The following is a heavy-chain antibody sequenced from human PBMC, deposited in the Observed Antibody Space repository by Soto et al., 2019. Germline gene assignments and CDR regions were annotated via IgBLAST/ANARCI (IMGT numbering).Heavy chain of an antibody. J-gene: IGHJ3*02. CDR3: VRRSPEDAFDI. V-gene: IGHV4-30-2*01. CDR2: IYEGGNT. CDR1: GGSIVSGGYS. Sequence: PSETLSLTCAVSGGSIVSGGYSWSWIRQPPGKGLQWIGHIYEGGNTYYTPSLDSQVTISVDKSKNQFSLRLSSVTAADTAVYFCVRRSPEDAFDIWGQGTLVTVSS.